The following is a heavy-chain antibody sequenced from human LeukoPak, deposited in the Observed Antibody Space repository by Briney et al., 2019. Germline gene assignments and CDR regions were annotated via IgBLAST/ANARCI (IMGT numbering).Heavy chain of an antibody. CDR1: GYTFTGYY. D-gene: IGHD4-23*01. Sequence: ASVKVSCKASGYTFTGYYMHWVRQAPGQGLEWMGWINPNSGGTYYAQKFQGRVTMTSVTSISTAYMELSRLRSDNTAVYYCARDLYGGTSATFDYWGQGTLVTVSS. V-gene: IGHV1-2*02. CDR3: ARDLYGGTSATFDY. CDR2: INPNSGGT. J-gene: IGHJ4*02.